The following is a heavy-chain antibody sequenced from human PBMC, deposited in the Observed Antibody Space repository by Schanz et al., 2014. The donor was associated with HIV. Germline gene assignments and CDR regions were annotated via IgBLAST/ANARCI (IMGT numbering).Heavy chain of an antibody. CDR3: VRGDTVFEY. CDR2: ISSNTNYI. D-gene: IGHD5-18*01. V-gene: IGHV3-21*01. J-gene: IGHJ4*02. CDR1: GFTFSSYS. Sequence: EVQLVESGGGLVKPGGSLRLSCAASGFTFSSYSMNWVRQAPGKGLEWVSSISSNTNYINYADSVKGRFTISRDNAKNSLYLQMNSLRFADTAVYYCVRGDTVFEYWGQGTLVTVS.